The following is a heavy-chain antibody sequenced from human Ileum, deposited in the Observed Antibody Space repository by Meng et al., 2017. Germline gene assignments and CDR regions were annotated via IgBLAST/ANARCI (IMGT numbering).Heavy chain of an antibody. D-gene: IGHD3-10*01. CDR1: GFTFRSYW. J-gene: IGHJ6*02. Sequence: GESLKISCVASGFTFRSYWMHWVRQAPGKGLEWVSRLNADGDSTSYADSGKGRFTISRDNAENTLYLQMNSLRAEDTAVYYCARGNGYGMDVWGQGPTVTVSS. CDR3: ARGNGYGMDV. CDR2: LNADGDST. V-gene: IGHV3-74*01.